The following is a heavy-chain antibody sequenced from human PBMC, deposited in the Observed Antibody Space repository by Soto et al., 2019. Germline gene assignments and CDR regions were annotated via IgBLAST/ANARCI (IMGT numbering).Heavy chain of an antibody. V-gene: IGHV3-30-3*01. J-gene: IGHJ4*02. CDR3: AKATAN. Sequence: QVQVVESGGGVVQPGRSLRLSCAASGFSVSDYPLHWVRQAPGKGLEWVAVMFRDENNKRYADSVKGRFTISRDNSKNTLYLQMDSLRTDDTAVYYCAKATANWGQGTRVTVSS. CDR1: GFSVSDYP. CDR2: MFRDENNK.